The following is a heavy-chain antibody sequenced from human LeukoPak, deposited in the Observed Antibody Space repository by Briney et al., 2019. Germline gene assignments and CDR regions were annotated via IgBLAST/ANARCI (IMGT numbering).Heavy chain of an antibody. D-gene: IGHD6-13*01. V-gene: IGHV4-34*01. CDR2: INHSGST. CDR1: GGSFSGYY. J-gene: IGHJ4*02. CDR3: ARGCIAAVPYHFDY. Sequence: PSETLSLTCAVYGGSFSGYYWSWIRQPPGKGLEWIGEINHSGSTNYNPSLKSRVTISVDTSKNQFSLKVSSVTAADTAVYYCARGCIAAVPYHFDYWGQETLVTVSS.